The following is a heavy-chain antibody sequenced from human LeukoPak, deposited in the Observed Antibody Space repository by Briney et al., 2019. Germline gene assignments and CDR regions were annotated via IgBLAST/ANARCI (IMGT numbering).Heavy chain of an antibody. Sequence: GGSLRLSCAASGFTFSDYYMSWIRQSPGKGLEWVSYISSSSSYINYADSVKGRFTISRDNSKNTLYLQMNSLRAEDTAVYFCAKERAVPGHFDYWGQGTLVTVSS. J-gene: IGHJ4*02. V-gene: IGHV3-11*05. CDR3: AKERAVPGHFDY. D-gene: IGHD6-19*01. CDR2: ISSSSSYI. CDR1: GFTFSDYY.